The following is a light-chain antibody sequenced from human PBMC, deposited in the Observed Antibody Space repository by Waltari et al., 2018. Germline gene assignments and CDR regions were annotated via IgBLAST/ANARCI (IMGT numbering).Light chain of an antibody. CDR3: HQYGNSPFT. CDR1: QSVSSSY. J-gene: IGKJ5*01. V-gene: IGKV3-20*01. CDR2: GAS. Sequence: EIVLTQSPGTLSLSPGERVPLSCKASQSVSSSYLAWFQQKPGQTPRLLIYGASTRASGIPDRFSGSGSGTDFTLTINRLQPEDFAVYSCHQYGNSPFTFGQGTRLEIK.